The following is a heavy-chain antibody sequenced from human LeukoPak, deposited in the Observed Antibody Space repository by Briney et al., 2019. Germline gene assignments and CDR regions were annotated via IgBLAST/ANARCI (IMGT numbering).Heavy chain of an antibody. CDR1: GFTFSSYS. D-gene: IGHD2-8*01. J-gene: IGHJ4*02. Sequence: PGGSLRLSCAASGFTFSSYSMNWVRQAPGKGLEWVSSISSTSIYKYYADSVKGRFTISRDNAKDSLFLQMNSLRAEDTAIYYCARDPRIYCTNGICRDDYSDNWGQGTLVTVSS. CDR2: ISSTSIYK. CDR3: ARDPRIYCTNGICRDDYSDN. V-gene: IGHV3-21*01.